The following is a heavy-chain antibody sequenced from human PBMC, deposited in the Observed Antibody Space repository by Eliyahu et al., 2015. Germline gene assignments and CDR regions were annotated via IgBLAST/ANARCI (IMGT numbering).Heavy chain of an antibody. J-gene: IGHJ4*02. Sequence: EVQLVESGGGLVKPGGSLRLSCAASGFTFSXXWXIWVRQAPGKGLEWVGRIKSNTDGGTTDYAAPVKGRFTISRDDSKNTLYLQMNSLKTEDTAVYYCTTDPKYYSVSSGYYRLDYWGQGTLVTVSS. CDR1: GFTFSXXW. CDR2: IKSNTDGGTT. V-gene: IGHV3-15*01. D-gene: IGHD3-22*01. CDR3: TTDPKYYSVSSGYYRLDY.